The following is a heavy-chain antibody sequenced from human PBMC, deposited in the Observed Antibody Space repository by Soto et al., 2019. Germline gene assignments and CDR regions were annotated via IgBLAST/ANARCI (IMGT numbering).Heavy chain of an antibody. V-gene: IGHV1-2*02. CDR1: GYIFTAYS. CDR3: ATEASGVISLDY. D-gene: IGHD3-16*02. J-gene: IGHJ4*02. CDR2: FSPNSGDT. Sequence: ASVKVSCKASGYIFTAYSMHWVRQAPGQGLEWVGWFSPNSGDTIYAQKFQGRVTLTGDTSISTAYMELYSLTSDDTAVYYCATEASGVISLDYWGQGTLVTVSS.